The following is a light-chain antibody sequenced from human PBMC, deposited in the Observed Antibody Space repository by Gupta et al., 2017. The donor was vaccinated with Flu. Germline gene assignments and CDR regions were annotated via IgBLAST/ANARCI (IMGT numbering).Light chain of an antibody. CDR1: HSVSANY. V-gene: IGKV3-20*01. Sequence: ERATLSCRASHSVSANYLAWYQQKPGQAPRLLIKGASRRATGIPDRFSGSGSGTDFTRTISRLEPEDFAVYYCQQYGSSPLTFGQGTRLEIK. CDR3: QQYGSSPLT. J-gene: IGKJ5*01. CDR2: GAS.